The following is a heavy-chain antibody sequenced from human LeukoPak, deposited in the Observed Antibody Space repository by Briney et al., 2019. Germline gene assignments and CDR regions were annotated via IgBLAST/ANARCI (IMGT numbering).Heavy chain of an antibody. CDR3: ARGFGGSGSTFLTFGY. Sequence: GASVKVSCKPSGYPFNTYSINRVPQAPGQGLERMGWISAYNGNTKYAQKLQGRVTMTTDTSTSTAYMEMRSLRSEDTAVYYCARGFGGSGSTFLTFGYWGQGTLVTVSS. V-gene: IGHV1-18*01. D-gene: IGHD2-15*01. J-gene: IGHJ4*02. CDR1: GYPFNTYS. CDR2: ISAYNGNT.